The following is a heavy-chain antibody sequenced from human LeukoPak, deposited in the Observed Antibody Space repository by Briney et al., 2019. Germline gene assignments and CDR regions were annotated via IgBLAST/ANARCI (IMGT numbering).Heavy chain of an antibody. CDR1: GFPLSSYA. CDR3: ARGPSNSGWYVY. V-gene: IGHV3-30-3*01. J-gene: IGHJ4*02. Sequence: PGGPLSFSWAASGFPLSSYAMHWARQAPGKGLGWVAVISYDGSNKYYADSVKGRFTISRDNSKNTLYLQMNSLRAEDTAVYYCARGPSNSGWYVYWGQGTLVTVSS. D-gene: IGHD6-19*01. CDR2: ISYDGSNK.